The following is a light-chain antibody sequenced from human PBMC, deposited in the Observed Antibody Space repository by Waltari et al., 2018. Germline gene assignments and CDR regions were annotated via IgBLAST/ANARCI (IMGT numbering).Light chain of an antibody. J-gene: IGLJ3*02. CDR1: SSDIGRYDI. CDR3: CSYAGDDIGV. CDR2: DVS. Sequence: QSALTQPASVSGSPGQSVTISCTGASSDIGRYDIVSWYQQHPGNAPNLVICDVSKRPSAVSDRSAGAKSGDAASLTISGLQFEDEADYYCCSYAGDDIGVFGGGTRLTVL. V-gene: IGLV2-23*02.